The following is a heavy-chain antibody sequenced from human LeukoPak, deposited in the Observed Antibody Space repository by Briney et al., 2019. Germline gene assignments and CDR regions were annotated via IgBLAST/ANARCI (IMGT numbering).Heavy chain of an antibody. D-gene: IGHD4-17*01. CDR3: ARGPTVNNYYYGMDV. CDR1: GGSISSYY. Sequence: PSETLSLTCTVSGGSISSYYWSWIRQPPGKGLEWIGYIYYNGSTNYNPSLKSRVTMSVDTSKKQFSLKLSSVTAADTAVYFCARGPTVNNYYYGMDVWGQGTTVTVSS. J-gene: IGHJ6*02. CDR2: IYYNGST. V-gene: IGHV4-59*01.